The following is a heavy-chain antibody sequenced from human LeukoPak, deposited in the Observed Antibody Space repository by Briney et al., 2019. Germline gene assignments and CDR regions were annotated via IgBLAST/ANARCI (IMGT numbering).Heavy chain of an antibody. V-gene: IGHV1-24*01. J-gene: IGHJ3*02. Sequence: GASVKVSCKVSGYTLTELSMHWVRQAPGKGLEWMGGFDPEDGETIYAQKFQGRVTMTEDTSTDTAYMELSSLRSEDTAVYYCETGGGNDYTKGLDAFDIWGQGTMVTVSS. CDR2: FDPEDGET. D-gene: IGHD4-11*01. CDR3: ETGGGNDYTKGLDAFDI. CDR1: GYTLTELS.